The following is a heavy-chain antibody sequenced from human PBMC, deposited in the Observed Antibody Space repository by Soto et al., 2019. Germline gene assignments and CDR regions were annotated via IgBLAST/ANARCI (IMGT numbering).Heavy chain of an antibody. D-gene: IGHD5-12*01. CDR2: ISGIGHST. CDR1: GFTFSSYA. Sequence: EVQLLESGGGLVQPGMSLRLSCAASGFTFSSYAMSWVRQAPGKGLEWVSAISGIGHSTYYADSVKGRFTISRDNSKNTLYLHMNSLRAEDTAVYYCAKRIMATIGHFDSWGQGTLVTVSS. CDR3: AKRIMATIGHFDS. J-gene: IGHJ4*02. V-gene: IGHV3-23*01.